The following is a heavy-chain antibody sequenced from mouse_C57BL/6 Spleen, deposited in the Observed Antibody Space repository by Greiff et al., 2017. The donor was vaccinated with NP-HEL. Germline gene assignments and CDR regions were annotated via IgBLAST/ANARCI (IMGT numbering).Heavy chain of an antibody. J-gene: IGHJ2*01. D-gene: IGHD2-4*01. Sequence: EVQLQQSGPELVKPGASVKISCKASGYTFTDYYMNWVKQSHGKSLEWIGDINPNNGGTSYNQKFKGKATLTVDKSSSTAYMELRSLTSEDSAVYYCASTLDYDAGDFDYWGQGTTLTVSS. CDR1: GYTFTDYY. V-gene: IGHV1-26*01. CDR3: ASTLDYDAGDFDY. CDR2: INPNNGGT.